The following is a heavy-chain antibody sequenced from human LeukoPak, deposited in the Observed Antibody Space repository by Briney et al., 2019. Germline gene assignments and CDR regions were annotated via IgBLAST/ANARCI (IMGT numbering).Heavy chain of an antibody. J-gene: IGHJ4*02. V-gene: IGHV3-48*03. CDR1: GFIFSNFE. Sequence: GGSLRLSCAASGFIFSNFEMNWVRQAPGKGLEWVSHISHTGDIKYADSVKGRFTISRDNSKNSQYLQMTSLRAEDTAVYYCARGGPGLPIDYWGQGTLVTVSS. CDR3: ARGGPGLPIDY. D-gene: IGHD3-10*01. CDR2: ISHTGDI.